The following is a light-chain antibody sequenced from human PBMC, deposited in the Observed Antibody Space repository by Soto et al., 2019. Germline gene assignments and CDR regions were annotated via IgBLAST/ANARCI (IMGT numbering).Light chain of an antibody. Sequence: DIQMTQSPSTRAASVGDRVTITCRASQSISSWLAWYQQKPGKAPKLLIYKASSLESGVPSRFSGSGSGTEFTLAISSLQHDDFATYYCQQYNSYSRTFGQGTKVDIK. CDR2: KAS. J-gene: IGKJ1*01. CDR1: QSISSW. CDR3: QQYNSYSRT. V-gene: IGKV1-5*03.